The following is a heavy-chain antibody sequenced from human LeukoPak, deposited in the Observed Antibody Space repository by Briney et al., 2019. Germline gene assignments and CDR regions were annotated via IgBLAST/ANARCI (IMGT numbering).Heavy chain of an antibody. D-gene: IGHD3-22*01. Sequence: GASVKVSCKASGYTFTGYYMHWVRQAPGQGLEWMGRINTNSGGTNYAQKFQGRVTMTRDTSISTAYMELSRLRSDDTAVYYCARGVDYYDSSGYYLDAFDIWGQGTMVTVSS. J-gene: IGHJ3*02. CDR1: GYTFTGYY. V-gene: IGHV1-2*06. CDR2: INTNSGGT. CDR3: ARGVDYYDSSGYYLDAFDI.